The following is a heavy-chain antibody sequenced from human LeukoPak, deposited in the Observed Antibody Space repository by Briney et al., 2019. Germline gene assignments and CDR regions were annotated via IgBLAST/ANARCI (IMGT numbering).Heavy chain of an antibody. D-gene: IGHD6-19*01. V-gene: IGHV3-20*04. CDR2: INWNGGST. CDR1: GFTFDDYG. Sequence: GASLRLSCAASGFTFDDYGMSWVRQAPGKGLEWVSGINWNGGSTGYADSVKGRFTISRDNAKNSLYLQMNSLRAEDTALYYCARDSIAVAGNDYWGQGTLVTVSS. J-gene: IGHJ4*02. CDR3: ARDSIAVAGNDY.